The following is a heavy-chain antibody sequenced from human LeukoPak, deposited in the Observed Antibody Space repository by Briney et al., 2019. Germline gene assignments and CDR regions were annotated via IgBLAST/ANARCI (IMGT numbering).Heavy chain of an antibody. CDR3: AKYSGSYYYPPNWDS. D-gene: IGHD1-26*01. J-gene: IGHJ4*02. CDR2: ISGSGSST. CDR1: GFTFSSYA. Sequence: GGSLRLSCAASGFTFSSYAMTWVRQAPGKGLEWVSGISGSGSSTYYADSVKGRFTLSRDYPKNTLYLQMNSLRAEDTAVYFCAKYSGSYYYPPNWDSWGQGTLVTVSS. V-gene: IGHV3-23*01.